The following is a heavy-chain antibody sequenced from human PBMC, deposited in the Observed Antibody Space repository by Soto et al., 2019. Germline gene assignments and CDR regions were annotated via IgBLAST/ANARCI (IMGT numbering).Heavy chain of an antibody. J-gene: IGHJ6*02. CDR3: GRRPDVYYYYGMDV. V-gene: IGHV1-8*01. CDR2: MNPNNGNT. CDR1: GYTFTSYD. Sequence: QVQLVQSGAEVKKPGASVKVSCKASGYTFTSYDINWVRQATGQGLEWMGWMNPNNGNTGYAQKFQCRLTKTRNTSISTDYIYRGSLRSEDTAVYYFGRRPDVYYYYGMDVWGQGATVTVSS.